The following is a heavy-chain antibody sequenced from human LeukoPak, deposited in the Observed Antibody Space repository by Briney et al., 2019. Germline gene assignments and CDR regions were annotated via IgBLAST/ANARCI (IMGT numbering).Heavy chain of an antibody. CDR1: GFTFSSYG. CDR3: ARERIVGATTGSFDY. CDR2: IWYDGSNK. D-gene: IGHD1-26*01. J-gene: IGHJ4*02. Sequence: GGSLRLSCAASGFTFSSYGMHWVRQAPGKGLEWVAVIWYDGSNKYYADSVKGRFTISRDNSKNTLYLQMNSLRAEDTAVYYCARERIVGATTGSFDYWGQGTLVTVSS. V-gene: IGHV3-33*01.